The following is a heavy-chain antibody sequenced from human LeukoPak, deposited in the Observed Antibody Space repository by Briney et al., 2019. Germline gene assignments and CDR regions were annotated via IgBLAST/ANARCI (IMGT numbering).Heavy chain of an antibody. Sequence: GGSLRLSCEASGLTFSNSWTHWVRQIPGKGLVWVSRMYGDMRDISYADSVKGRFTISRDNAKNTVYLQMNSLRGEDTAVYYCARDLGLRGSTWGQGTLVTVSS. D-gene: IGHD5-12*01. CDR1: GLTFSNSW. J-gene: IGHJ5*02. CDR3: ARDLGLRGST. V-gene: IGHV3-74*01. CDR2: MYGDMRDI.